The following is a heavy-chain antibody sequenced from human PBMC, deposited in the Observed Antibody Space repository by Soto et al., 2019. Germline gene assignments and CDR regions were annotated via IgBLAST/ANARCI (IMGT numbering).Heavy chain of an antibody. CDR2: INASNGNT. V-gene: IGHV1-3*01. D-gene: IGHD2-15*01. Sequence: ASVKVSCKASGYTFTSYYMHWVRQAPGQRIEWMGIINASNGNTKYSQKFQGRVTITRDTSASTAYMELSSLRSEDTAVYYCARGRIVVVVAATQTNWFDPWGQGTLVTVSS. CDR1: GYTFTSYY. CDR3: ARGRIVVVVAATQTNWFDP. J-gene: IGHJ5*02.